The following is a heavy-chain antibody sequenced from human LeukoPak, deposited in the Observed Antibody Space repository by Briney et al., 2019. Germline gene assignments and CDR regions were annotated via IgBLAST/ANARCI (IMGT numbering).Heavy chain of an antibody. CDR2: IWYDGSNK. V-gene: IGHV3-33*01. CDR1: GFTFSSYG. D-gene: IGHD2-2*01. J-gene: IGHJ6*02. CDR3: AREPLVYCSSTSRFGCYHYGMDV. Sequence: GGSLRLSCAASGFTFSSYGMHWVRQAPGKGLEWVAVIWYDGSNKYYADSVKGRFTISRDNSKNTLYLQMNSLRAEDTAVYYCAREPLVYCSSTSRFGCYHYGMDVWGQGTTVTVSS.